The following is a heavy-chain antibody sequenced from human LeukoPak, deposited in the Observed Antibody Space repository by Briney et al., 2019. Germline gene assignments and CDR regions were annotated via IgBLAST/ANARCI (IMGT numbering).Heavy chain of an antibody. Sequence: EASVKVSCKASGYTFSSYGIRWVRQAPGQGLEWMGWISTYNGDTKYAQNLQARVTMTTDTSTNTAYMELRSLTSDDTAVYYCARGRGYCSSPSCYDYDYWGQGTLVTVSS. J-gene: IGHJ4*02. V-gene: IGHV1-18*01. CDR1: GYTFSSYG. D-gene: IGHD2-2*01. CDR3: ARGRGYCSSPSCYDYDY. CDR2: ISTYNGDT.